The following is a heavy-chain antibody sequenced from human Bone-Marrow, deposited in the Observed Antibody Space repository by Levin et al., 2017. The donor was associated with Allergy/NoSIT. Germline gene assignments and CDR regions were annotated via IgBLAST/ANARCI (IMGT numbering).Heavy chain of an antibody. Sequence: GGSLRLSCAASGFTFSSYAMYWVRQAPGKGLEYVSAISSKGGSTYYANSVKGRFTISRDNSKNTLYLQMGNLRAEDMAVYYCARDSRQYDILTGYYFGSFNIWGQGTMVTVSS. J-gene: IGHJ3*02. CDR1: GFTFSSYA. V-gene: IGHV3-64*01. CDR3: ARDSRQYDILTGYYFGSFNI. D-gene: IGHD3-9*01. CDR2: ISSKGGST.